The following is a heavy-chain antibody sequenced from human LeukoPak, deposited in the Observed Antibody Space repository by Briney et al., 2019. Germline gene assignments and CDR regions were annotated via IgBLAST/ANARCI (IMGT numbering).Heavy chain of an antibody. Sequence: GASVKVSCKVSGYTLTELSMHWVRQAPGKGLEWMGGFDPEDGETIYAQKFQGRVTMTEDTSTDTAYMELSSLRSEDTAVYYCATALPTHSSSWYRDDNWFDPWGQGTLVTVSS. CDR3: ATALPTHSSSWYRDDNWFDP. J-gene: IGHJ5*02. V-gene: IGHV1-24*01. D-gene: IGHD6-13*01. CDR2: FDPEDGET. CDR1: GYTLTELS.